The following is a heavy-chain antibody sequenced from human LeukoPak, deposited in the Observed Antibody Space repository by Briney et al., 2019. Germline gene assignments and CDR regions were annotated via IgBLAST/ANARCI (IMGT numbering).Heavy chain of an antibody. V-gene: IGHV3-23*01. D-gene: IGHD1-20*01. CDR1: GFTFSSYA. CDR3: ARPSITRTTSSAFDY. CDR2: ISGSGGST. Sequence: GGSLRLSCAASGFTFSSYAMSWVRQAPGEGLEWVSAISGSGGSTYYADSVKGRFTISRDNCKNTLYLQMNSLRAEDTAVYYCARPSITRTTSSAFDYWGQGTLVTVSS. J-gene: IGHJ4*02.